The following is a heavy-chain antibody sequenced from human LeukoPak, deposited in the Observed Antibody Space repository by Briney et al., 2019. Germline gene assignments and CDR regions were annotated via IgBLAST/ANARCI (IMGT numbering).Heavy chain of an antibody. CDR2: TYESGNT. V-gene: IGHV4-30-2*01. CDR3: TRRSLNAFDI. CDR1: GGSINSRDYY. Sequence: SETLSLTCVVSGGSINSRDYYWSWIRQPAGKGLEWIGHTYESGNTYFNPSLKSRVTISLDRSRNQFSLKLTSMTAADTAMYYCTRRSLNAFDIWGQGTVVTVSS. J-gene: IGHJ3*02. D-gene: IGHD2-15*01.